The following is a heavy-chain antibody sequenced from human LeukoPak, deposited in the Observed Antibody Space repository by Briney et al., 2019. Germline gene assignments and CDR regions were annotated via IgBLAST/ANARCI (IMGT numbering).Heavy chain of an antibody. CDR2: ISSTASSI. Sequence: GGSLRLSCAASEFTFSSYSMSWVRQAPGKGLEWVSYISSTASSIYYADSVKGRFTVSRDNAKNSLYLQMNSLRAEDTAVYYCARDVTYHGGDWFDPWGQGTLVTVSS. J-gene: IGHJ5*02. D-gene: IGHD4-23*01. CDR1: EFTFSSYS. V-gene: IGHV3-48*04. CDR3: ARDVTYHGGDWFDP.